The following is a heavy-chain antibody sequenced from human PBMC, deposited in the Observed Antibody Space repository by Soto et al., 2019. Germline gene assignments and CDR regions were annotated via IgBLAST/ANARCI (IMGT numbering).Heavy chain of an antibody. CDR2: IIPILGIA. D-gene: IGHD1-26*01. CDR1: GGTFSSYT. J-gene: IGHJ1*01. CDR3: LLVGGSYNLVA. V-gene: IGHV1-69*02. Sequence: PVKVSCKGSGGTFSSYTISWVRQAPGQGLEWMGRIIPILGIANYAQKFQGRVTITADKSTSTAYMELSSLRSEDTAVYYSLLVGGSYNLVAWGQETLVPVS.